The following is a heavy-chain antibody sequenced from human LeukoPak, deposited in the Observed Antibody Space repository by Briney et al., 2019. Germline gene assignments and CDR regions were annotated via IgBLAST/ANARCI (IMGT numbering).Heavy chain of an antibody. CDR1: GGSITTYY. J-gene: IGHJ5*02. D-gene: IGHD5-12*01. V-gene: IGHV4-59*08. CDR2: IYYGGSN. Sequence: PSETLSLTCTVSGGSITTYYWSWIRQPPGKGLEWIACIYYGGSNNYNPSLKSRVAISLDTSKNQFSLRLTSVTAADTAVYYCARHVIYSGVYSYWFDPWGLGTLVTVSS. CDR3: ARHVIYSGVYSYWFDP.